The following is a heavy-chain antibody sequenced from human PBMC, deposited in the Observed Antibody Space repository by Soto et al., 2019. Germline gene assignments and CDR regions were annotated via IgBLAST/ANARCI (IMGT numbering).Heavy chain of an antibody. D-gene: IGHD5-18*01. CDR1: GYIFTNYY. J-gene: IGHJ5*02. CDR2: INGGDSTK. Sequence: GASVKVSCKASGYIFTNYYMHWVRQAPGQGLEWMGIINGGDSTKKYAQRFQGRVTMTRDTSTSTVYMDLSGLRSDDTAVYYCVRGGYSYGNWFDPWGQGTLVTVSS. V-gene: IGHV1-46*01. CDR3: VRGGYSYGNWFDP.